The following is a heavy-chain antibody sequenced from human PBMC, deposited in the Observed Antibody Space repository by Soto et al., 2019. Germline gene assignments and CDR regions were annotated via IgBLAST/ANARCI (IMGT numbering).Heavy chain of an antibody. Sequence: QVQLVQSGAEVKKPGSSVKVSCKASGGTFSRYAITWVRQAPGQGLEWMGGIIPIFGTANYAQKFQGRVTITAYETTSTAYLELSSLSSEDTAVFYWATTEMGNYYYGLDVWGQGTTVTVSS. CDR3: ATTEMGNYYYGLDV. CDR2: IIPIFGTA. D-gene: IGHD7-27*01. J-gene: IGHJ6*02. CDR1: GGTFSRYA. V-gene: IGHV1-69*12.